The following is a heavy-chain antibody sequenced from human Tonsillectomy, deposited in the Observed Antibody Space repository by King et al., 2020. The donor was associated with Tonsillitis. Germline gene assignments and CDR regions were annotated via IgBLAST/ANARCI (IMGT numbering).Heavy chain of an antibody. D-gene: IGHD3-10*01. CDR2: IRSDGNTK. CDR1: GFTFSNYG. Sequence: VQLVESGGGVVQPGGSLRLSCSASGFTFSNYGMNWVRQAPGKGLEWVAVIRSDGNTKYHADSVKGRFTISRDNSKNTLYLEMNSLRTEDTAVYYCAKDQLGDDGSGTRFWCYGMEVWGQGTTVTVSS. CDR3: AKDQLGDDGSGTRFWCYGMEV. J-gene: IGHJ6*02. V-gene: IGHV3-30*02.